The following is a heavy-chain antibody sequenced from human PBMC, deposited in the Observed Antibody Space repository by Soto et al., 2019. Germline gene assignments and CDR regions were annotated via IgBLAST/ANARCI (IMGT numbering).Heavy chain of an antibody. CDR3: ARYSGSYWQYLDF. D-gene: IGHD1-26*01. Sequence: CGGWVRKLHEKGLEWIGTIYPGDSDTKYSPAFRGQVTISADTSVSTAYLQWRSLEATHSAIYYCARYSGSYWQYLDFWGQRTSVT. J-gene: IGHJ4*02. CDR1: C. CDR2: IYPGDSDT. V-gene: IGHV5-51*01.